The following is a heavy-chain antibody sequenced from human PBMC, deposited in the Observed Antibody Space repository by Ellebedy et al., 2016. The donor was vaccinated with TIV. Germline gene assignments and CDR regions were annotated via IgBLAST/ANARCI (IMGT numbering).Heavy chain of an antibody. CDR1: GGSFSDYY. J-gene: IGHJ4*02. Sequence: MPSETLSLTCAASGGSFSDYYWTWIRRPPGKGLEWIGEISHSENTNYNPSLRSRVTISIDTSKSQFSLKLNSVTAADTAVYYCARGSDWSKVGDYWGQGSLVTVSS. V-gene: IGHV4-34*01. CDR2: ISHSENT. D-gene: IGHD1/OR15-1a*01. CDR3: ARGSDWSKVGDY.